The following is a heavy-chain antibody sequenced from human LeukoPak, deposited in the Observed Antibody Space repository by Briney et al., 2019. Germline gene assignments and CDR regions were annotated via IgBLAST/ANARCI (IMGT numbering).Heavy chain of an antibody. CDR3: ARGDSSGYTFDY. Sequence: SVKVSCKASGGTFSSYAISWVRQAPGQGLEWMGRIIPILGIANYAQKFQGRVTITADKSTSTAYMELSSLRSEDTAVYYCARGDSSGYTFDYWGQGTLVTVSS. V-gene: IGHV1-69*04. D-gene: IGHD6-19*01. CDR2: IIPILGIA. CDR1: GGTFSSYA. J-gene: IGHJ4*02.